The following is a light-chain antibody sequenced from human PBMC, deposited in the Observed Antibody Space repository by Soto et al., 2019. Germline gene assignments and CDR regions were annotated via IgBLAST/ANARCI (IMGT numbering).Light chain of an antibody. J-gene: IGKJ2*01. V-gene: IGKV1-5*03. CDR2: KAS. Sequence: DIQMTQSPSTLSASVGDRVTITCRASQSISSWLAWYQQKPGKAPKLLIYKASSLESGVPSRFSGSGSGTEFTLTISSLQPDDFATYYCQQYNSYVMYTFGHGTKLEIK. CDR1: QSISSW. CDR3: QQYNSYVMYT.